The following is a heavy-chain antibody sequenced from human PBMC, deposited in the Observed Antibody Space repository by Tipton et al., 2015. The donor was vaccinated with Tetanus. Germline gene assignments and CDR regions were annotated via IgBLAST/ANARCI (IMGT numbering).Heavy chain of an antibody. J-gene: IGHJ5*02. V-gene: IGHV1-18*01. Sequence: QLVQSGAEVKKPGASVKVSCKASGYTFTHYGVNWVRQAPGQGLEWMGWISPFNENVNYAEKFQGRLTMTTDTSTATVYMDLRSLGSGDPGGYYWARGRGLGPLEYFEPWGPGTLVTVSS. CDR3: ARGRGLGPLEYFEP. D-gene: IGHD6-19*01. CDR2: ISPFNENV. CDR1: GYTFTHYG.